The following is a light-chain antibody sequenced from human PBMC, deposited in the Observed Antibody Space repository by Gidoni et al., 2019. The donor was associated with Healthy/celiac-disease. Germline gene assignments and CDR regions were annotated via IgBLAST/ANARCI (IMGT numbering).Light chain of an antibody. CDR1: QSISSY. CDR3: QQYYSYPRT. V-gene: IGKV1-8*01. Sequence: ITQSPSSLSASTVDRVTITCRASQSISSYLAWYQQKPGKAPKLLIYAASTLQSGVPSRFSGSGSGTDFTLTISCLQSEDFATYYCQQYYSYPRTFGQGNKVEIK. CDR2: AAS. J-gene: IGKJ1*01.